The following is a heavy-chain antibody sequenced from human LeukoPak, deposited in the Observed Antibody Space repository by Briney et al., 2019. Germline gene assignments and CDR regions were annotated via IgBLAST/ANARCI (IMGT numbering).Heavy chain of an antibody. CDR3: ARKSDYGEAFDI. CDR1: GGSLSSSSYY. J-gene: IGHJ3*02. D-gene: IGHD4-17*01. Sequence: SETLSLTCTVSGGSLSSSSYYWGWIRQPPGKGLEWIGSIYYSGSTYYNPSLKSRVTISVDTSKNQFSLKLSSVTAADTAVYYCARKSDYGEAFDIWGQGTMVTVSS. CDR2: IYYSGST. V-gene: IGHV4-39*01.